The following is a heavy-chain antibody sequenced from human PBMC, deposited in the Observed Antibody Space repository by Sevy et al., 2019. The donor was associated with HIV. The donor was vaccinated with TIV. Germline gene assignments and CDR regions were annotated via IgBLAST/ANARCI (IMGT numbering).Heavy chain of an antibody. Sequence: GGSLRLSCTASGFTFGSYAMHWVRQAPGKGLEWVAVISYDGSNKYYADSVKGRFTITRDNSKNTLYLQMNSLRAEDTAVYYCARGGDLLFDPSDIWGQGTMVTVSS. CDR1: GFTFGSYA. CDR2: ISYDGSNK. CDR3: ARGGDLLFDPSDI. D-gene: IGHD3-10*01. J-gene: IGHJ3*02. V-gene: IGHV3-30-3*01.